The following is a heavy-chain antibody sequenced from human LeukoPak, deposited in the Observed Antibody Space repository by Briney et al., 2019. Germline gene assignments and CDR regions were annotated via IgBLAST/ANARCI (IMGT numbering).Heavy chain of an antibody. CDR2: ISFDGASK. CDR1: GFTFSDYG. J-gene: IGHJ4*02. D-gene: IGHD1-1*01. V-gene: IGHV3-30*18. CDR3: AKVMAKRRTLTPSFDY. Sequence: PGTSLRLSCTASGFTFSDYGIHWVRQAPGKGLGWMAGISFDGASKYYADSVKGRFFISRDTPMNTVHLQLNNLRPEETALYYCAKVMAKRRTLTPSFDYWGRGALVTVSS.